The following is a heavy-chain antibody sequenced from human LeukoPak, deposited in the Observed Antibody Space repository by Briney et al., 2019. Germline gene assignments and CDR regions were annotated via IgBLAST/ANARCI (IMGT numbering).Heavy chain of an antibody. Sequence: SETLSLTCTVSGGSISSYYWSWIRQPPGKGLEWIGYIYYSGSTNYNPSLKSRVTISVDTSKNQFSLKLSSVTAADTAVYYCASQVAGGYYYYYGMDVWGQGTTVTVSS. CDR2: IYYSGST. V-gene: IGHV4-59*08. CDR1: GGSISSYY. J-gene: IGHJ6*02. D-gene: IGHD6-19*01. CDR3: ASQVAGGYYYYYGMDV.